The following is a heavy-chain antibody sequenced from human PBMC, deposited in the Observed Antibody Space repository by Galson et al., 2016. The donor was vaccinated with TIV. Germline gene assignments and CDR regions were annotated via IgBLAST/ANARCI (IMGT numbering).Heavy chain of an antibody. V-gene: IGHV4-59*11. J-gene: IGHJ5*02. CDR1: GGAISSHY. CDR2: IYHTGST. D-gene: IGHD3-9*01. Sequence: SETLSLTCTVSGGAISSHYWSWIRQPPGKGLEWIGYIYHTGSTNYNPSLKSRVTISVDTSKNQFSLKMTSVTAAETAVYYCARGARTLPYFDWLGPTWFDPWGQGTLVTVSS. CDR3: ARGARTLPYFDWLGPTWFDP.